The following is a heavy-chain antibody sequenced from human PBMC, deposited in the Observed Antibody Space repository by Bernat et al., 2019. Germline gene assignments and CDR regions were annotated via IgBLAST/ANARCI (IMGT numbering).Heavy chain of an antibody. D-gene: IGHD3-10*01. CDR1: GFTFSSYA. Sequence: EVQLLESGGGLVQPGGSLRLSCAASGFTFSSYAMSWVRQAPGKGLEWVSAISGSGGSTYYADSVKGRFTIAKDNSKNTLYLQMKSLITEDTSVYYCASSPYYGSGSRRPGWGQGTLVTVSS. V-gene: IGHV3-23*01. CDR3: ASSPYYGSGSRRPG. J-gene: IGHJ1*01. CDR2: ISGSGGST.